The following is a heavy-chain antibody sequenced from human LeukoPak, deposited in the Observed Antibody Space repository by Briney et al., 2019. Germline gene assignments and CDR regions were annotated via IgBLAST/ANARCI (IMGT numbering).Heavy chain of an antibody. V-gene: IGHV3-23*01. Sequence: PGGSLRLSCAASGFTFSSYAMSWVRQAPGKGLEWVSAISGSGGSTYYAASVKGRFTISRDNSKNTLYLQMNSLRAEDTAVYYCAKDPTYGEPRQSFDYWGQGTLVTVSS. J-gene: IGHJ4*02. CDR3: AKDPTYGEPRQSFDY. CDR1: GFTFSSYA. CDR2: ISGSGGST. D-gene: IGHD1-14*01.